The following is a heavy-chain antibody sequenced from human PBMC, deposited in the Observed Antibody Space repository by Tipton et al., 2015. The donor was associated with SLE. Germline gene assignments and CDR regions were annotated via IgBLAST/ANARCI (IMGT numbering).Heavy chain of an antibody. CDR1: GGSISSSSYY. V-gene: IGHV4-39*07. D-gene: IGHD3-22*01. CDR3: ARLVNYYDRGAFDI. Sequence: LRLSCTVSGGSISSSSYYWGWIRQPPGKGLEWIGSIYYSGSTYYNPSLKSRVTISVDTSKNQFSLKLSSVTAADTAVYYCARLVNYYDRGAFDIWGQGTMVTVSS. J-gene: IGHJ3*02. CDR2: IYYSGST.